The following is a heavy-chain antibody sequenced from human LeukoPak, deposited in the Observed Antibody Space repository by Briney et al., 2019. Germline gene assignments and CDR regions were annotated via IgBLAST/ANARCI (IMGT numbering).Heavy chain of an antibody. CDR3: AREVGATDY. CDR1: GFTFSDYY. Sequence: GGSLRLSCGASGFTFSDYYMSWVRQAPGKGLEWVSVIYSGGSTYYADSVKGRLTISRDNSKNTLYLQMNSLRAEDTAVYYCAREVGATDYWGQGTLVTVSS. CDR2: IYSGGST. J-gene: IGHJ4*02. V-gene: IGHV3-66*01. D-gene: IGHD1-26*01.